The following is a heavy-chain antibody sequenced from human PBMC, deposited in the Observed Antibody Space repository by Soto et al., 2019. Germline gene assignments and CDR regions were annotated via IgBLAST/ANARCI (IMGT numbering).Heavy chain of an antibody. J-gene: IGHJ4*02. CDR1: GGSISSSSYY. CDR2: IYYSGST. D-gene: IGHD3-16*02. Sequence: PSETLSLTCTVSGGSISSSSYYWGWIRQPPGKGLEWFGSIYYSGSTYYNPSLKSRVTISVDTSKNQFSLKLSSVTAADTAVYYCATLPMITFGGVIVYYXDYWGQGTLVTVSS. CDR3: ATLPMITFGGVIVYYXDY. V-gene: IGHV4-39*01.